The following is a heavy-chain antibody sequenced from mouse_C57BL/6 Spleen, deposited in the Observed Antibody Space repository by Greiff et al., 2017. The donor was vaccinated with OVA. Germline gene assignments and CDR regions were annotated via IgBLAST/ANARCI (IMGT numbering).Heavy chain of an antibody. CDR3: ARYDYYYGSSYGEDAMDY. D-gene: IGHD1-1*01. CDR1: GFSLTSYG. Sequence: QVQLKESGPGLVAPSQSLSITCTVSGFSLTSYGVHWVRQPPGKGLEWLVVIWSDGSTTYNSALKSRLSISKDNSKSQGFLKMNSLQTDDTAMYYCARYDYYYGSSYGEDAMDYWGQGTSVTVSS. CDR2: IWSDGST. J-gene: IGHJ4*01. V-gene: IGHV2-6*03.